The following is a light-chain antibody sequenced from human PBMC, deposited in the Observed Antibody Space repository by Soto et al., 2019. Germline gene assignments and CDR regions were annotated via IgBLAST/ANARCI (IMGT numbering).Light chain of an antibody. Sequence: QSVLTQPPSVSEAPRQRVTISCSGSSSNIGNNAVNWYQQLPGQAPKIVIYYDDLLTSGVSDRFSGSKSGTSASLAISDVQSDDDADYYCAAWDDSLNAYVFGPVTKVTVL. J-gene: IGLJ1*01. CDR2: YDD. CDR3: AAWDDSLNAYV. CDR1: SSNIGNNA. V-gene: IGLV1-36*01.